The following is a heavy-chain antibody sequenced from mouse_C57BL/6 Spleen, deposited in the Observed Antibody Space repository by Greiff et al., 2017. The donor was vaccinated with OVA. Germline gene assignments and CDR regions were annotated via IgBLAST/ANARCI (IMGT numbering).Heavy chain of an antibody. CDR3: ARRSYYYDY. V-gene: IGHV1-9*01. J-gene: IGHJ2*01. D-gene: IGHD1-1*01. CDR1: GYTFTGYW. Sequence: VQLQQSGAELMQPGASVKLSCKATGYTFTGYWIEWVKQRPGHGLEWIGEILPGSGSTNSNEKFKGKATFTADTSSNTAYMQLSSLTTEDSASYYCARRSYYYDYWGQGTTLTVSS. CDR2: ILPGSGST.